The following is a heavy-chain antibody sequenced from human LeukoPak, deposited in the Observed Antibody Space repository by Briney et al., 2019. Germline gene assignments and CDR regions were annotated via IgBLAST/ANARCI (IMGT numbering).Heavy chain of an antibody. V-gene: IGHV3-21*01. J-gene: IGHJ4*02. CDR2: ISTSSSYI. CDR1: GFTFSSYS. D-gene: IGHD3-10*01. Sequence: GGSLRLSCAASGFTFSSYSMNWVRQAAGKGLEWVSSISTSSSYIYYADSVKGRFTISRDNAKNSLYLQMNSLRAEDTAVYYCARASYGSGSYPGVPDYWGQGTLVTVSS. CDR3: ARASYGSGSYPGVPDY.